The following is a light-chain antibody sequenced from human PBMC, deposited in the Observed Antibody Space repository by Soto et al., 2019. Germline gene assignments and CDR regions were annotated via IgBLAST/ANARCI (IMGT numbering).Light chain of an antibody. J-gene: IGLJ3*02. CDR3: ETWDSNKHWV. CDR1: SGHSSYI. CDR2: LEGSGSY. Sequence: QPVLTQSSSASASLGSSVKLTCTLSSGHSSYIIAWHQQQPGNAPRYLMKLEGSGSYNNGRGVPDRFSGSSSGADRYLTISSHQLEDEAHYYCETWDSNKHWVFGGVTKMNVL. V-gene: IGLV4-60*01.